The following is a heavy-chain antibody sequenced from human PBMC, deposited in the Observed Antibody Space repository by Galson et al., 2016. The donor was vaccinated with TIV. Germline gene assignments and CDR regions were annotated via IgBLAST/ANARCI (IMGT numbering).Heavy chain of an antibody. CDR2: IYYTGST. J-gene: IGHJ4*02. D-gene: IGHD6-6*01. CDR1: GGSIISSYY. V-gene: IGHV4-39*07. Sequence: SETLSLTCSVSGGSIISSYYWGWIRQTPGKGLEWIATIYYTGSTYYNPSLKTPVSISVDTSRNQFSLNLSSVTAAATAVYLCARTVGAGIAARVLFDYWGQGTLVTVSS. CDR3: ARTVGAGIAARVLFDY.